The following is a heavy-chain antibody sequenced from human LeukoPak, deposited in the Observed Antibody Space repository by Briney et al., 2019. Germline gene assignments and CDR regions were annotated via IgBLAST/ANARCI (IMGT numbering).Heavy chain of an antibody. V-gene: IGHV1-46*01. CDR2: INPGGSWT. J-gene: IGHJ5*02. CDR1: GYTFTRHY. CDR3: ASSNWFDP. Sequence: GASVKVSCKASGYTFTRHYMHWVRQAPGQGLEWMGVINPGGSWTSYAQKFQGRVTMTRDMSTSTDYMELSSLRSEDTAVYYCASSNWFDPWGQGTLVTVSS.